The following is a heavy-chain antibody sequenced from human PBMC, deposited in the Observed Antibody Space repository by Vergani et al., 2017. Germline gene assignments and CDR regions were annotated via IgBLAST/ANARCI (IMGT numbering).Heavy chain of an antibody. Sequence: QVQLVESGGGVVQPGRSLRLSCAASGFTFSSYGMHWVRQAPGKGLEWVAVISYDGSNKYYADSVKGRFTISRDNSKNTLYLQMNSLRAEDTAVYYCAKDIGGGSTSGNYYYYGMDVWGQGTTVTVSS. CDR3: AKDIGGGSTSGNYYYYGMDV. CDR2: ISYDGSNK. V-gene: IGHV3-30*18. D-gene: IGHD2-2*01. J-gene: IGHJ6*02. CDR1: GFTFSSYG.